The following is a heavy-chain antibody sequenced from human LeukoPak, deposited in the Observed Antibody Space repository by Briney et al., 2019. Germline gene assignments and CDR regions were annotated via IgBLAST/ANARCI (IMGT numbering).Heavy chain of an antibody. D-gene: IGHD4-17*01. CDR3: ARLDYGDYVGAFDI. Sequence: GGSLRLSCAASGFTVSSNSMSWVRQAPGKGLEWVSVIYSGGSTYYADSVKGRFTISRDNSKNTLYLQMNSLRAEDTAVYYCARLDYGDYVGAFDIWGQGTMVTVSS. J-gene: IGHJ3*02. V-gene: IGHV3-53*01. CDR1: GFTVSSNS. CDR2: IYSGGST.